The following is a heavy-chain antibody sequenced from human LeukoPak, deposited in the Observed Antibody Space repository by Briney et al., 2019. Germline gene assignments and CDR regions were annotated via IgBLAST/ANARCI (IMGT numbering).Heavy chain of an antibody. CDR2: INPSSDKT. D-gene: IGHD6-13*01. J-gene: IGHJ4*02. Sequence: ASVKVSCKAFGYTFRNYYMHWVRQAPGQGLEWMGIINPSSDKTNYAQKVQGRVTMTTDTSTSTAYMELRSLRSDDTAVYYCAGGSSWFGTIDYWGQGTLVTVSS. CDR1: GYTFRNYY. V-gene: IGHV1-46*01. CDR3: AGGSSWFGTIDY.